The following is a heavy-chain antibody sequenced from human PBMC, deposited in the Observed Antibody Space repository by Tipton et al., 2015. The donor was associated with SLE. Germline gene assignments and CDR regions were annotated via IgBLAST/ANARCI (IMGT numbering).Heavy chain of an antibody. V-gene: IGHV4-59*01. CDR3: ARDHLPGGYYYYMDV. J-gene: IGHJ6*03. Sequence: TLSLTCAVSDGSFSGYYWSWIRQSPGKGLEWIGYIYYSGSTNYNPSLKSRVTISVDTSKNQFSLKLSSVTAADTAVYYCARDHLPGGYYYYMDVWGKGTTVTVSS. CDR2: IYYSGST. CDR1: DGSFSGYY. D-gene: IGHD3-10*01.